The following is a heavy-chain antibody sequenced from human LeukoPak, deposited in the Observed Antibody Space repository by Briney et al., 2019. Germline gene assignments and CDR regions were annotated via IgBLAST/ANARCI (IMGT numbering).Heavy chain of an antibody. J-gene: IGHJ3*02. CDR3: ARGPSGSYATFDI. CDR2: ISSSSSYI. V-gene: IGHV3-21*01. CDR1: GFTFSSYS. Sequence: GGSLRLSCAASGFTFSSYSMNWVRQAPGKGLEWVSSISSSSSYIYYEDSVKGRFTISRDNAKNSLYLQMNSLRAEDTAVYYCARGPSGSYATFDIWGQGTMVTVSS. D-gene: IGHD1-26*01.